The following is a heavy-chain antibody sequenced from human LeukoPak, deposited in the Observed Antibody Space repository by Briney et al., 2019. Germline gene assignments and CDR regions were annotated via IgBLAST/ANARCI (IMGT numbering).Heavy chain of an antibody. CDR1: GFTFSSYG. CDR2: ISYDGSNK. D-gene: IGHD5-12*01. V-gene: IGHV3-30*18. J-gene: IGHJ4*02. CDR3: AKGGYSGYDSNY. Sequence: GGSLRLSCAASGFTFSSYGMHWVRQAPGKGLEWVAVISYDGSNKYYADSVKGRFTISRDNSKNTLYLQMNSLRAEDTAVYYYAKGGYSGYDSNYWGQGTLVTVSS.